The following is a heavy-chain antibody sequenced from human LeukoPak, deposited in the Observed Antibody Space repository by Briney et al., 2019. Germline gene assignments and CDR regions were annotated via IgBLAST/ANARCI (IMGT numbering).Heavy chain of an antibody. CDR2: MNPNSSNT. Sequence: ASVKVSCKASGYTFTSYDINWVRQATGQGLEWMGWMNPNSSNTDYAQKFQGRVTMTRNTSISTAYMELSSLKSEDTAVYYCARGWTYSSGWYGYYYYGMDVWGQGTTVTVSS. V-gene: IGHV1-8*01. CDR3: ARGWTYSSGWYGYYYYGMDV. D-gene: IGHD6-19*01. CDR1: GYTFTSYD. J-gene: IGHJ6*02.